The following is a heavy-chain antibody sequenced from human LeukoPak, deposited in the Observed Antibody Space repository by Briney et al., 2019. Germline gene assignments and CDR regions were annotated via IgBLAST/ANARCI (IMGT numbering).Heavy chain of an antibody. J-gene: IGHJ4*02. CDR3: TRDRYGD. V-gene: IGHV3-7*05. D-gene: IGHD5-18*01. Sequence: AGGSLRLSCVASGFTFSSSWMSWVRQAPGRGLEWLANIKHDGSEEFYVDSPKGRFTISRDNAKSSLYLQMNNLRVEDTAVYYCTRDRYGDWGQGTLVTVSS. CDR1: GFTFSSSW. CDR2: IKHDGSEE.